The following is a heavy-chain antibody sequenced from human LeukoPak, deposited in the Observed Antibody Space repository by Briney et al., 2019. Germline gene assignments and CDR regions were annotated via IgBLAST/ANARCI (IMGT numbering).Heavy chain of an antibody. J-gene: IGHJ4*02. Sequence: GRSLRLSCAASGFTFSSYAMHWVRQAPGKGLEWVAVISYDGSNKYYADSVKGRFTISRDNSKNTLYLQMNSLRAEDTAIYYCGVYYGSASYYDYWGQGTLVTVSS. V-gene: IGHV3-30*07. CDR2: ISYDGSNK. D-gene: IGHD3-10*01. CDR3: GVYYGSASYYDY. CDR1: GFTFSSYA.